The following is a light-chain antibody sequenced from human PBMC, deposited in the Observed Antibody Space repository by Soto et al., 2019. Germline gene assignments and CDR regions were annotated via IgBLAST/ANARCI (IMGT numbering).Light chain of an antibody. J-gene: IGLJ2*01. CDR2: EVS. CDR1: SSDVGAYNF. Sequence: QSVLTQPASVSGSPGQSITISCRGTSSDVGAYNFVSWYQQHPGKAPKLLIYEVSNRPSGVPPRFSGSKSANTASLTISGLQAADEADYYCNSYAGGLVLFGGGTKLTVL. V-gene: IGLV2-14*01. CDR3: NSYAGGLVL.